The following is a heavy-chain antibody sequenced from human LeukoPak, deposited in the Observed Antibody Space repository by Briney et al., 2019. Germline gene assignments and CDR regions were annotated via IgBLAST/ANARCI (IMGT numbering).Heavy chain of an antibody. V-gene: IGHV1-2*02. CDR3: ARVQGRIAAAGANHY. CDR2: INPNSGGT. Sequence: ASVKVSCKASGYTFTGYYMHWVRQAPGQGLEWMGWINPNSGGTNYAQKFQGRVTMTRDTSISTAYMELSRLRSDDTAVYYCARVQGRIAAAGANHYWGQGTLVTVSS. J-gene: IGHJ4*02. CDR1: GYTFTGYY. D-gene: IGHD6-13*01.